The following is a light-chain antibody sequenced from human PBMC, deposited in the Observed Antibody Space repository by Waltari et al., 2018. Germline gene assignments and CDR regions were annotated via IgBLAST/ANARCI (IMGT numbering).Light chain of an antibody. J-gene: IGKJ2*01. CDR2: WAS. Sequence: DIVMTQSPDSLAVSLGERATIHCKSSQSVLSSSNNQNYLTWYQQKPGQPPKLLIYWASTRGSGVPDRFSGSGSGTDFTLTISSLQAEDVAVYYCQQYYCCPYTFGQGTKLEIK. V-gene: IGKV4-1*01. CDR3: QQYYCCPYT. CDR1: QSVLSSSNNQNY.